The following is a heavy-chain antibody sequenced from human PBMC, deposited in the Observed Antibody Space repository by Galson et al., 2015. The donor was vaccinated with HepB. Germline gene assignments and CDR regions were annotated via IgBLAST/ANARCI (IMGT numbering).Heavy chain of an antibody. CDR3: ARERPGYSYGRKQNAFDI. CDR1: GFTFSSYA. J-gene: IGHJ3*02. CDR2: ISYDGSNK. Sequence: SLRLYCAASGFTFSSYAMHWVRQAPGKGLEWVAVISYDGSNKYYADSVKGRFTISRDNSKNTLYLQMNSLRAEDTAVYYCARERPGYSYGRKQNAFDIWGQGTMVTVSS. V-gene: IGHV3-30*04. D-gene: IGHD5-18*01.